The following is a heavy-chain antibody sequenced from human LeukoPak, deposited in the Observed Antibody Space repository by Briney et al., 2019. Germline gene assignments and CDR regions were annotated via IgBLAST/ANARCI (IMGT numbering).Heavy chain of an antibody. CDR2: IYYSGST. V-gene: IGHV4-59*08. Sequence: SETLSLTCTVSGGSISSYYWSWIRQPPGKGLEWIGYIYYSGSTNYNPSLKSRVTISVDTSKNQFSLKLSSVTAADTAVYYCAGVIVATIGGYYYYYMDVWGKGTTVTVSS. J-gene: IGHJ6*03. CDR1: GGSISSYY. CDR3: AGVIVATIGGYYYYYMDV. D-gene: IGHD5-12*01.